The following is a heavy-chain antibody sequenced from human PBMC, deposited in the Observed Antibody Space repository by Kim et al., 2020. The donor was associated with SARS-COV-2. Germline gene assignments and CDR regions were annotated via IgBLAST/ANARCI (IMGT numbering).Heavy chain of an antibody. J-gene: IGHJ4*02. Sequence: ASVKVSCKASGYTFTSYAMHWVRQAPGQRLEWMGWINAGNGNTKYSQKFQGRVTITRDTSASTAYMELSSLRSEDTAVYYCAREDLRYFDWSPDPLDYWGQGTLVTVSS. CDR1: GYTFTSYA. V-gene: IGHV1-3*01. CDR3: AREDLRYFDWSPDPLDY. CDR2: INAGNGNT. D-gene: IGHD3-9*01.